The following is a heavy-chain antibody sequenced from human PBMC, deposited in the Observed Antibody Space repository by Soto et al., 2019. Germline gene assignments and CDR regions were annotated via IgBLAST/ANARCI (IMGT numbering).Heavy chain of an antibody. Sequence: QVQLVQSGAEVKKPGSSVKVSCKASGDTFSSYAINWVRQAPGQGLEWMGGIIPIFGTADYAQKFQGRVTITADQSTSTAYMELSSLRSEDTAVYYCAQCLLGVNYYYGMDVWGQGTTVTVSS. D-gene: IGHD3-16*01. J-gene: IGHJ6*02. CDR2: IIPIFGTA. CDR3: AQCLLGVNYYYGMDV. CDR1: GDTFSSYA. V-gene: IGHV1-69*12.